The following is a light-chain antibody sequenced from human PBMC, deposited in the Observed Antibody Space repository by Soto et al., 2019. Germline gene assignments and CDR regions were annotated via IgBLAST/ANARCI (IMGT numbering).Light chain of an antibody. V-gene: IGKV1-5*01. CDR1: QTISSW. Sequence: DIQMTQSPSTLSGSVGDRVTITCRASQTISSWLAWYQQKPGKAPKLLIYGASSLQSGVPLRFSATVSGTEFSLTITSLQPEDFATYYCQQLFDSPITFGQGTRLEIK. CDR2: GAS. CDR3: QQLFDSPIT. J-gene: IGKJ5*01.